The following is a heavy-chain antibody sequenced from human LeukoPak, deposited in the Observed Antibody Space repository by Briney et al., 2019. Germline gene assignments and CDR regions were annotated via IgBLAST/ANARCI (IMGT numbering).Heavy chain of an antibody. CDR3: ASSRYCSSTSCYARDDY. D-gene: IGHD2-2*01. Sequence: SETLSLACTVYAGSISSGSYYWSWIRQPAGKGLEWIGRIYTSGSTNYNPSLKSRVTISVATSKNQFSLKLSSVTAADTAVYYCASSRYCSSTSCYARDDYWGQGTLVTVSS. CDR2: IYTSGST. V-gene: IGHV4-61*02. CDR1: AGSISSGSYY. J-gene: IGHJ4*02.